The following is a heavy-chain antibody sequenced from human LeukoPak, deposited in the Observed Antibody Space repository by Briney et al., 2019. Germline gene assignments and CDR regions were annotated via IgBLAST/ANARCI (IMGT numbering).Heavy chain of an antibody. J-gene: IGHJ5*02. CDR3: ARRSQENRVTTAKNWFDP. V-gene: IGHV4-59*08. Sequence: PSETLSLTCTVSGDSISSSYWGWIRHPPGKGLEWIGYVYYTGSTNYNPSLKSRVTISVDTSKNQFSLKLSSVTAADTAVYYCARRSQENRVTTAKNWFDPCGQGTQVTVSS. CDR2: VYYTGST. CDR1: GDSISSSY. D-gene: IGHD4-17*01.